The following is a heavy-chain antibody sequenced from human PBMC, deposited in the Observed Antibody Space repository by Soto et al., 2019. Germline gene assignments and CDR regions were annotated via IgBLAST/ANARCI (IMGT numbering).Heavy chain of an antibody. J-gene: IGHJ4*02. V-gene: IGHV1-69*13. Sequence: SVKVSCKASGGTFSSYAISWVRQAPGQGLEWMGGIIPIFGTANYAQKFQGRVTITADESTSTAYMELSSLRSEDTAVYYCAREAHWGIAAAGTGLYYFDYWGQGTLVTVSS. CDR3: AREAHWGIAAAGTGLYYFDY. CDR1: GGTFSSYA. D-gene: IGHD6-13*01. CDR2: IIPIFGTA.